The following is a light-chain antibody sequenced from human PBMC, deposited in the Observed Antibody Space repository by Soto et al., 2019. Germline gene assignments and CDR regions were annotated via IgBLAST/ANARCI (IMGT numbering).Light chain of an antibody. CDR2: DVN. V-gene: IGLV2-8*01. CDR3: SSYAGSNTLI. J-gene: IGLJ2*01. Sequence: QSALTQPPSASGSPGQSVTITCTGTTSDLGIYNFVSWYQQQPDKAPKLIIYDVNARPSGVPDRFSGSKSGNTASLTLSGLQAEDEADYYCSSYAGSNTLIFGGGTKVTVL. CDR1: TSDLGIYNF.